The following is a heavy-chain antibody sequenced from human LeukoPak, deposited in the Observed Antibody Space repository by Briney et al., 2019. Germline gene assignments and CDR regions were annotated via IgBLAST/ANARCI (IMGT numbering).Heavy chain of an antibody. D-gene: IGHD3-10*01. V-gene: IGHV3-7*01. CDR1: GFTCRSYW. Sequence: PGGSLRLSCEASGFTCRSYWMTWVRQSPGKGLEWVAIIKPDGSDKFHVDSVKGRFTISRDNAKNSLYLQMSNLRAEDTAVYYCARGGHRQKEFWGQGTLVTVSS. CDR3: ARGGHRQKEF. CDR2: IKPDGSDK. J-gene: IGHJ4*02.